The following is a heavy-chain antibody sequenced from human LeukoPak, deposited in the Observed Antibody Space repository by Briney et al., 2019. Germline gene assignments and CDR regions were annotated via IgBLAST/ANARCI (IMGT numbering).Heavy chain of an antibody. J-gene: IGHJ4*02. D-gene: IGHD2-15*01. CDR1: GFTFSSYW. V-gene: IGHV3-74*01. CDR2: INNDGSST. CDR3: ACYGIAPPY. Sequence: GGSLRLSCAASGFTFSSYWMHWVRQAPGKGPVWASHINNDGSSTSYADSVKGRFTISRDNAKNTLYLQMNSLRTEDTAVYYCACYGIAPPYWGQGTLVTVSS.